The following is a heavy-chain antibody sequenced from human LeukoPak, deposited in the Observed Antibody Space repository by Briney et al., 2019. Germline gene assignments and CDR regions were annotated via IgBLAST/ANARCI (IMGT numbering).Heavy chain of an antibody. J-gene: IGHJ4*02. CDR2: IRYDGSNK. CDR3: AKYSRWEPKGYYFDY. V-gene: IGHV3-30*02. D-gene: IGHD1-26*01. Sequence: GGSLRLSCAASGFTFSSYGMHWVRQAPGKGLEWVAFIRYDGSNKYYADSVKGRFTISRDNSKNTLYLQMNSLRAEDTAIYYCAKYSRWEPKGYYFDYWGQGTLVTVSS. CDR1: GFTFSSYG.